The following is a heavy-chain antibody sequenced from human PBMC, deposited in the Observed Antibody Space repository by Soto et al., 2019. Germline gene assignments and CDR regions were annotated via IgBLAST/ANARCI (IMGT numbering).Heavy chain of an antibody. Sequence: EVQLLESGGGLVQPGGSLRLSCAASGFTFSNFAMTWVRQAPGKGLEWVSTIVDSGGNTYYADSVKGRFTISRDNSKNTLFLQMNSLRVEDTAVYYCAEGGFYDGFDYWGYGTLVTVSS. CDR1: GFTFSNFA. CDR3: AEGGFYDGFDY. CDR2: IVDSGGNT. J-gene: IGHJ4*01. D-gene: IGHD5-12*01. V-gene: IGHV3-23*01.